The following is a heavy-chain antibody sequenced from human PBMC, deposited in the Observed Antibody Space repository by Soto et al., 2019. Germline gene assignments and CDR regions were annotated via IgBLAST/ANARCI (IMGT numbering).Heavy chain of an antibody. CDR2: IYYSGST. D-gene: IGHD2-2*01. CDR3: ARDYCSSTSCYGLDY. CDR1: CGSIHSGGFY. J-gene: IGHJ4*02. Sequence: TLSLTCPFPCGSIHSGGFYWGLVRPPPGKGLEWIGYIYYSGSTYYNPSLKSRVTISVDTSKNQFSLKLSSVTAADTAVYYCARDYCSSTSCYGLDYWGQGTLVTVSS. V-gene: IGHV4-31*03.